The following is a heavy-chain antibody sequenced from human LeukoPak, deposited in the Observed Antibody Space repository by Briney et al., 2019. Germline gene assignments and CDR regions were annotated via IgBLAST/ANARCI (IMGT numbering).Heavy chain of an antibody. CDR1: GGSISSSSYY. V-gene: IGHV4-39*07. Sequence: SETLSLTCTVSGGSISSSSYYWGWIRQPPGRGLEWIGSIYYRGITYYNPSLKSRVTISVDTSKNQFSLKLSSVTAADTAVYYCARVVYDSSTYPKSYFDFWGQGTLVTVSS. CDR2: IYYRGIT. J-gene: IGHJ4*02. D-gene: IGHD3-22*01. CDR3: ARVVYDSSTYPKSYFDF.